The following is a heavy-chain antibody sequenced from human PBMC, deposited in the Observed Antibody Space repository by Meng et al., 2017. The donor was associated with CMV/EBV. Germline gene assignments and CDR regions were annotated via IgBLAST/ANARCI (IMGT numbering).Heavy chain of an antibody. Sequence: EVRLVESGGGLVQPGGSLRLSCAGSGFTLNRYWMHWVRQVPGKGLVWVSRINEDGSITSYVDSVKGRFTISKDNSKNTLYLQMNSLRVDDTAVYYCARGVGESLGWEMGYWGQGTLVTVSS. V-gene: IGHV3-74*01. CDR3: ARGVGESLGWEMGY. D-gene: IGHD1-26*01. CDR2: INEDGSIT. J-gene: IGHJ4*02. CDR1: GFTLNRYW.